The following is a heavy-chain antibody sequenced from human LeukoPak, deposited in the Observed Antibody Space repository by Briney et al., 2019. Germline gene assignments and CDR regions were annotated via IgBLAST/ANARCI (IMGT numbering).Heavy chain of an antibody. CDR2: ISYDGSNK. CDR3: AKDMVMYSSSWFFDY. CDR1: GFTFSSYG. Sequence: GGSLRLSCAASGFTFSSYGMHWVRQAPGKGLEWVAVISYDGSNKYYADSVKGRFTISRDDSKNTLYLQMNSLRAEDTAVYYCAKDMVMYSSSWFFDYWGQGTLVTVSS. V-gene: IGHV3-30*18. J-gene: IGHJ4*02. D-gene: IGHD6-13*01.